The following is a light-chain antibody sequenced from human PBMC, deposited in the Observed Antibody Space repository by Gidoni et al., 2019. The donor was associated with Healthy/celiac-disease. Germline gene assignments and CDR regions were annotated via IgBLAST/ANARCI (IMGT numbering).Light chain of an antibody. Sequence: DIQMTQSPSSLSASVGDRVTITCRASQSINNDLNWYQQKPGKAPRLLIYAASSLQSGVPARFSGRGSGTYFTLFTLTITSLQPEDFATYYCQQSYISPRTFGQGTKVEIK. J-gene: IGKJ1*01. CDR3: QQSYISPRT. CDR1: QSINND. CDR2: AAS. V-gene: IGKV1-39*01.